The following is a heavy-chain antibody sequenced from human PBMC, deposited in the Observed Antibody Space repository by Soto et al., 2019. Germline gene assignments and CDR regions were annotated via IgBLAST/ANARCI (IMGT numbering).Heavy chain of an antibody. CDR1: GYNFINYG. CDR3: VRDLDGSGSYYTGY. CDR2: IRVHNGNT. V-gene: IGHV1-18*01. Sequence: QVHLVQSGVEVKKPGASVKVSCKASGYNFINYGITWVRQAPGQGLEWMGWIRVHNGNTNYAHDLQGRVTMTTDASTSTAYMELRSLRSDDTAVYYCVRDLDGSGSYYTGYWGPGTLFTVSS. J-gene: IGHJ4*02. D-gene: IGHD3-10*01.